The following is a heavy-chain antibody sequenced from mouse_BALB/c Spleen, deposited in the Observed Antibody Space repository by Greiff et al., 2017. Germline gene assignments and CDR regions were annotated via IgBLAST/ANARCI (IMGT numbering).Heavy chain of an antibody. CDR3: AREGDYDYDGFAY. J-gene: IGHJ3*01. D-gene: IGHD2-4*01. V-gene: IGHV1-7*01. CDR2: INPSTGYT. CDR1: GYTFTSYW. Sequence: VQLQQSGAELAKPGASVKMSCKASGYTFTSYWMHWVKQRPGQGLEWIGYINPSTGYTEYNQKFKDKATLTADKSSSTAYMQLSSLTSEDSAVYYCAREGDYDYDGFAYWGQGTLVTVSA.